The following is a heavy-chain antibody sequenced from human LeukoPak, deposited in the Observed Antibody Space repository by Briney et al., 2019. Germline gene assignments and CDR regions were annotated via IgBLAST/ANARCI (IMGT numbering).Heavy chain of an antibody. Sequence: PSETLSLTCTVSGGSISSYYWSWIRQPAGKGLEWIGRIYTSGSTNYNPSLKSRVTMSVDTSKNQFSLKLSSVTAADTAVYYCARGVGYCSGGSCQAPFDCWGQGTLVTVSS. V-gene: IGHV4-4*07. CDR1: GGSISSYY. CDR3: ARGVGYCSGGSCQAPFDC. J-gene: IGHJ4*02. CDR2: IYTSGST. D-gene: IGHD2-15*01.